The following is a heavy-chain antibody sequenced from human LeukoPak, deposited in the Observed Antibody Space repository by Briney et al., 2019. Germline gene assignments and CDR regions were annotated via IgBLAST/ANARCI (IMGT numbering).Heavy chain of an antibody. CDR3: AKDRPRTYYYDSSGLTAFDC. CDR1: GFTTSSYA. V-gene: IGHV3-23*01. D-gene: IGHD3-22*01. CDR2: ISGSGGST. Sequence: GGSLRLSCAASGFTTSSYAMSLVRQAPGKGLEWVSAISGSGGSTYYADSVKGRFTISRDNSKNTLYLQMNSLRAEDTAVYYCAKDRPRTYYYDSSGLTAFDCWGQGTLVTVSS. J-gene: IGHJ4*02.